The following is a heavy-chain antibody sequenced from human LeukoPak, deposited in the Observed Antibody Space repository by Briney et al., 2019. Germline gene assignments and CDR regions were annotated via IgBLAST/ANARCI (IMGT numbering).Heavy chain of an antibody. CDR1: GFTFSSSW. V-gene: IGHV3-7*01. CDR3: ASASPYCCGIDV. J-gene: IGHJ6*02. CDR2: IKQDGSEK. Sequence: GGSPRLSCAASGFTFSSSWMSWVRQAPGKGLEWVANIKQDGSEKYYVDSVKGRFTISRDNAKNSLYLQMNSLRAEDTAVYYCASASPYCCGIDVWGQGTTVTVSS.